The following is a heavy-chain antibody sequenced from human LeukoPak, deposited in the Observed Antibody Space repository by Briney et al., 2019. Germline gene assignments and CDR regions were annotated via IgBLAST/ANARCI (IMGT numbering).Heavy chain of an antibody. CDR1: GFTFSSYE. Sequence: GGSLRLSCAASGFTFSSYEMNWVRQAPGKVLEWVSYISSSGSTIYYADSVKGRFTISRDNAKNSLYLQMNSLRAEDTAVYYCARRYSSGWDFDYWGQGTLVTVSS. CDR3: ARRYSSGWDFDY. D-gene: IGHD6-19*01. CDR2: ISSSGSTI. J-gene: IGHJ4*02. V-gene: IGHV3-48*03.